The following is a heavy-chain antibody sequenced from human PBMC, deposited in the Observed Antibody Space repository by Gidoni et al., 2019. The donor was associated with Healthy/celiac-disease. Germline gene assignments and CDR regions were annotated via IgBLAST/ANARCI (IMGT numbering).Heavy chain of an antibody. CDR2: ISYDGSNK. Sequence: QVQLVESGGGVVQPGRSLRLSCAASGFTFSSYGMHWVRQAPGKGLEWVAVISYDGSNKYYADSVKGRFTISRDNSKNTLYLQMNSLRAEDTAVYYCAKVFFNYDILTGYDYWGQGTLVTVSS. D-gene: IGHD3-9*01. CDR3: AKVFFNYDILTGYDY. V-gene: IGHV3-30*18. CDR1: GFTFSSYG. J-gene: IGHJ4*02.